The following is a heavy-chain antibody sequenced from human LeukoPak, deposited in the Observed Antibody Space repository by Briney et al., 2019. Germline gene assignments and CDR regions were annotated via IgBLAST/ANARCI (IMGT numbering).Heavy chain of an antibody. D-gene: IGHD6-13*01. CDR3: ARQAAAGLDY. CDR2: VYSGGKT. CDR1: EFTVDDTY. V-gene: IGHV3-66*02. J-gene: IGHJ4*02. Sequence: PGGSLRLSCAASEFTVDDTYMSWVRQTPGKGLEWASVVYSGGKTFYADSVKGRFTISRDTSKNTVYLQMNTLRADDTAVYYCARQAAAGLDYWGQGTLVTVSS.